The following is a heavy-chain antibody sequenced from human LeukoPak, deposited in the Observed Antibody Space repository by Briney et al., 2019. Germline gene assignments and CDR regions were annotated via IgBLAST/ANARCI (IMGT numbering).Heavy chain of an antibody. V-gene: IGHV1-18*01. D-gene: IGHD2-2*01. Sequence: GASVKVSCKASGYTFTSYGISWVRQAPGQGLEWMGWISAYNGNTNYAQKLQGRVTMTTDTSTSTAYMELRSLRSDDTAVYYCARDFFRRYCSSTSCYEVRFDPWGQGTLVTVSS. CDR1: GYTFTSYG. CDR2: ISAYNGNT. J-gene: IGHJ5*02. CDR3: ARDFFRRYCSSTSCYEVRFDP.